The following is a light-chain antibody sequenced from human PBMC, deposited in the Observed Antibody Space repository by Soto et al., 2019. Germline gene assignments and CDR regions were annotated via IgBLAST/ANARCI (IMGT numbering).Light chain of an antibody. V-gene: IGLV2-14*03. CDR3: SSYTSTGTCV. CDR1: SSDVGYYNY. Sequence: QSVLTQPASVSGSPGQSITISCTGTSSDVGYYNYVSWYQQYPGKAPKLMIYDVSNRPSAVSNRFSGSKSGNAASLTISGLQAEDEADYYCSSYTSTGTCVFGTGTKVTVL. CDR2: DVS. J-gene: IGLJ1*01.